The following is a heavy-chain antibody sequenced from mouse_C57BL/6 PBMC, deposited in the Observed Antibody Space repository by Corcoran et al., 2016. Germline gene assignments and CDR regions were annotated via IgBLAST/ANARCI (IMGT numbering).Heavy chain of an antibody. CDR1: GYTFTDYY. Sequence: EVQLQQSGPVLVKPGASVKMSCKASGYTFTDYYMNWVKQSHGKSLEWIGVINPYNGGTSYNQKFKGKATLTVDKSSSTAYMELNSLTSEDSAVYYCAREEVYYYGSSSYYYAMDYWGQGTSVTVSS. J-gene: IGHJ4*01. CDR2: INPYNGGT. V-gene: IGHV1-19*01. D-gene: IGHD1-1*01. CDR3: AREEVYYYGSSSYYYAMDY.